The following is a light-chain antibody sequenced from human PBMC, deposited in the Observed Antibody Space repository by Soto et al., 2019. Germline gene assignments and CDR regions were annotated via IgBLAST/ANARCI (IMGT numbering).Light chain of an antibody. CDR3: QQYGSLAWT. V-gene: IGKV3-20*01. J-gene: IGKJ1*01. Sequence: PVERATLSCRASQSVSGYLGWYQQKPGQAPRLLIYGASSRATGIPDRFSGSGSGTDFTLTISRLEPEDFAVYYCQQYGSLAWTFGQGTKVDI. CDR2: GAS. CDR1: QSVSGY.